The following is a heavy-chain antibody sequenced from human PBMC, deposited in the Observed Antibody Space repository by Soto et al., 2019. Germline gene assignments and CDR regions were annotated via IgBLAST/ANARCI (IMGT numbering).Heavy chain of an antibody. Sequence: GGSLRLSCAASGFTFSSYAMHWVRQAPGKGLEWVAVISYDGSNKYYADSVKGRFTISRDNSKNTLYLQMNSLRAEDTAVYYCARERKARGRPAIEYGMDVWGQGTTVTVSS. J-gene: IGHJ6*02. V-gene: IGHV3-30-3*01. CDR1: GFTFSSYA. CDR2: ISYDGSNK. D-gene: IGHD2-2*01. CDR3: ARERKARGRPAIEYGMDV.